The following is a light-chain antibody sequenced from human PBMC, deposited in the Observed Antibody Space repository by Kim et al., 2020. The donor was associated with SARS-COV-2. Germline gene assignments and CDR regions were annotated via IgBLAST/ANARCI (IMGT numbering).Light chain of an antibody. V-gene: IGKV1-33*01. CDR3: QHYDIRPPT. CDR1: RDINKN. Sequence: DIQMTQSPSSLSASIGDRVTITCQASRDINKNINWYQQKPGKAPKLLIHDASKLQTGVPSRFSGSGSGTGFTFTISSLQPEDIATYYCQHYDIRPPTFGGGTKVDIK. CDR2: DAS. J-gene: IGKJ4*01.